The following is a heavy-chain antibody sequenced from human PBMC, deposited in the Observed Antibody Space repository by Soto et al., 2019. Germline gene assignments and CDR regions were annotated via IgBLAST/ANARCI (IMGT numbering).Heavy chain of an antibody. D-gene: IGHD3-3*01. CDR2: INHSGST. CDR3: ARDFWSGYCHFDY. Sequence: SETLSLTCAVYGGSFSGYYWSWIRQPPGKGLEWIGEINHSGSTNYNPSLKSRVTISVDTSKNQFSLKLSSVTAADTAVYYCARDFWSGYCHFDYWGQGTLVTVSS. V-gene: IGHV4-34*01. J-gene: IGHJ4*02. CDR1: GGSFSGYY.